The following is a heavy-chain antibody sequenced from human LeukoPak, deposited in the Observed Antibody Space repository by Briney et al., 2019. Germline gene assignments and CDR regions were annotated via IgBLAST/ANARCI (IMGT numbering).Heavy chain of an antibody. CDR1: GGSISSYY. V-gene: IGHV4-59*01. CDR2: IYYSGST. D-gene: IGHD2-15*01. Sequence: SETLSLTCTVSGGSISSYYWSWIRQPPGKGLEWIGYIYYSGSTNYNPSLKSRVTISVDTSKNQFSLKLSSVTAADTAVYYCAREGVDPKTFPFRWFDPWGQGTLVTVSS. J-gene: IGHJ5*02. CDR3: AREGVDPKTFPFRWFDP.